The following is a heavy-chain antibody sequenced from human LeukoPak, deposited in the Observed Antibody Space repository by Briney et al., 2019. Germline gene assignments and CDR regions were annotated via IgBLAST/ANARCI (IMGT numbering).Heavy chain of an antibody. J-gene: IGHJ4*02. D-gene: IGHD3-16*01. Sequence: PGRSLRLSCAVSGFIFSDYGFHWVRQAPGKGLEWVAVTRFDGSIKQYADSAKGRFTISRDDSKNTLYLQMNFLKSEDTAVYYCARWGATRQYYFDYWGQGTLVTVSS. CDR3: ARWGATRQYYFDY. V-gene: IGHV3-33*01. CDR2: TRFDGSIK. CDR1: GFIFSDYG.